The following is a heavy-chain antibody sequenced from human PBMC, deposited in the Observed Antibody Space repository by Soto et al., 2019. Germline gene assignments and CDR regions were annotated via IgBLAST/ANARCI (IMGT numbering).Heavy chain of an antibody. V-gene: IGHV3-74*01. CDR2: INSDGSST. D-gene: IGHD4-17*01. CDR3: ARNYGDFYYYYGMDV. Sequence: EVQLVESGGGLVQPGGSLRLSCAASGFTFSSYWMHWVRQAPGKGLVWVSRINSDGSSTSYADSVKGRFTISRDNAKNTLYPQMNSLRAEDTAVYYCARNYGDFYYYYGMDVWGQGTTVTVSS. J-gene: IGHJ6*02. CDR1: GFTFSSYW.